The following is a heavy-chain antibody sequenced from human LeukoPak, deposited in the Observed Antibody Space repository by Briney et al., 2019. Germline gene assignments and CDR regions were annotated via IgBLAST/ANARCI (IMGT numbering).Heavy chain of an antibody. CDR3: ARERPGEDTFDI. CDR1: GFTFSSYE. V-gene: IGHV3-48*03. D-gene: IGHD7-27*01. J-gene: IGHJ3*02. Sequence: GGSLRLSCAASGFTFSSYEMNWVRQAPGKGLGWVSFISSSGNTIYYADSVKGQFIISRDNAKNSLYLQMNSLRTEDTAIYYCARERPGEDTFDIWGQGTMVTVSS. CDR2: ISSSGNTI.